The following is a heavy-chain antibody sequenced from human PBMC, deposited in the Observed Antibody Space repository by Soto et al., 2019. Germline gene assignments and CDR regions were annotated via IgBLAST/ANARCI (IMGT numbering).Heavy chain of an antibody. Sequence: PGGSLRLSCAASGFTFSSYAMSWVRQAPGKGLEWVSAISGSGGSTYYADSVKGRFTISRDNSKNTLYLQMNSLRAEDTAVYYCAKDRGRGDIVVVPAATRVIGFAFDIWGQGTMVTVSS. V-gene: IGHV3-23*01. CDR2: ISGSGGST. CDR1: GFTFSSYA. J-gene: IGHJ3*02. D-gene: IGHD2-2*01. CDR3: AKDRGRGDIVVVPAATRVIGFAFDI.